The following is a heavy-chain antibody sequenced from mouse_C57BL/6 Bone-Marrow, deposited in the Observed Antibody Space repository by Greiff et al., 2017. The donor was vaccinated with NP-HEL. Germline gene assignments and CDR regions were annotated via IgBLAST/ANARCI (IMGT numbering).Heavy chain of an antibody. CDR3: ARWDSGYFDV. Sequence: VQLQQSGPGLAKPSQTLSLTCSVTGYSIPSDYWNWIRKFPGNKLEYMGYISYSGSTYSNPSLKSRISITRDTSKNQYYLQLNSVTTEDTATYYCARWDSGYFDVWGTGTTVTVSS. CDR1: GYSIPSDY. D-gene: IGHD3-3*01. V-gene: IGHV3-8*01. J-gene: IGHJ1*03. CDR2: ISYSGST.